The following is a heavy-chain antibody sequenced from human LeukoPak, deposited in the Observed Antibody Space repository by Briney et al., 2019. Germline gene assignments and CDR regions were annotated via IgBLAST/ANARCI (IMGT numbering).Heavy chain of an antibody. CDR1: GGPISSSSYY. CDR2: IYYSGST. J-gene: IGHJ4*02. V-gene: IGHV4-61*01. D-gene: IGHD3-16*01. Sequence: SETLSLTCTVSGGPISSSSYYWSWIRQPPGKELEWIGYIYYSGSTNYNPSLKSRVTISVDTSKNQFSLKLSSVTAADTAVYYCASHYDAGDYWGQGTLVTVSS. CDR3: ASHYDAGDY.